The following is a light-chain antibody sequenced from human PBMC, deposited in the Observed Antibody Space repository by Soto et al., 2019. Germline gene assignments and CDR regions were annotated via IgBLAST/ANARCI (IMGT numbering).Light chain of an antibody. J-gene: IGKJ1*01. Sequence: DIQMTQSPSFLSASVGDRVTITCQASHDITNYLNWYQQKSGKAPKLLIYDASNLETGVPSRFSGSGSGTHFTFTITSLQPEAFSTYYCQQYDDLWTFGQGTKVEIK. CDR2: DAS. V-gene: IGKV1-33*01. CDR1: HDITNY. CDR3: QQYDDLWT.